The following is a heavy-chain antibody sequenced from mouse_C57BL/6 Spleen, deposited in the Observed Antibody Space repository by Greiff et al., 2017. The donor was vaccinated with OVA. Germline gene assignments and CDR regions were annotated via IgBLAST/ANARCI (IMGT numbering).Heavy chain of an antibody. CDR2: ISYSGST. J-gene: IGHJ1*03. V-gene: IGHV3-1*01. D-gene: IGHD1-1*01. CDR3: ARAPFYGSSYWYFDV. Sequence: VQLKESGPGMVKPSQSLSLTCTVTGYSITSGYDWHWIRHFPGNKLEWMGYISYSGSTNYNPSLKSRISITHDTSKHHFFLNLNSVTTEYTASSFCARAPFYGSSYWYFDVWGTGTTVTVSS. CDR1: GYSITSGYD.